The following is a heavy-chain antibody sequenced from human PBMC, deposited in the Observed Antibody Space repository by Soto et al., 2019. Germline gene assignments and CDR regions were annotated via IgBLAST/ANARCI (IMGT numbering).Heavy chain of an antibody. Sequence: GGSLRLSCVASGFSFSSYAMSWVRQAPGEGLEWVSTISGSGGSTYYADSVKGRFTISRDNSKNTLYLQMNSLRAEDTAVYFCAKSAPHIYYYYMDVWGKGTTVTVSS. CDR2: ISGSGGST. V-gene: IGHV3-23*01. J-gene: IGHJ6*03. CDR1: GFSFSSYA. CDR3: AKSAPHIYYYYMDV.